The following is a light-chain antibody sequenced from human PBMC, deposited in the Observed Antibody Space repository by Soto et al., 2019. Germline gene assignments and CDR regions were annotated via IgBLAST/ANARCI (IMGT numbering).Light chain of an antibody. J-gene: IGLJ2*01. CDR2: YDR. CDR3: QVWDSSSDSVV. CDR1: NIGSKS. V-gene: IGLV3-21*04. Sequence: SYELTQPPSVSVAPGKTATISCGGSNIGSKSVHWYQQKPGQAPMLVIYYDRDRPSKIPERLSGSNSGNTATLTISRVEAGDEADYYCQVWDSSSDSVVFGGGTKLTVL.